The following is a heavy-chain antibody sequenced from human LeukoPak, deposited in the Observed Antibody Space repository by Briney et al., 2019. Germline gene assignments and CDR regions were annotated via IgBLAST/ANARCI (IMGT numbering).Heavy chain of an antibody. D-gene: IGHD3-16*02. Sequence: SETLSLTCAVYGGSFSGYYWSWIRQPPGKGLEWIGEINHSGSTNYNPSLKSRVTISVDTSKNQFSLKLSSVTAADTAVYYCARKPAHDYVWGSYRPSQKFDYWGQGTLVTVSS. V-gene: IGHV4-34*01. CDR3: ARKPAHDYVWGSYRPSQKFDY. CDR1: GGSFSGYY. J-gene: IGHJ4*02. CDR2: INHSGST.